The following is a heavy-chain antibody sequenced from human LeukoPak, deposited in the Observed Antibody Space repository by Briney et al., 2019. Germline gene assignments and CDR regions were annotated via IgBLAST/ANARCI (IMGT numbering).Heavy chain of an antibody. CDR3: AASGYSYGLPDY. Sequence: PSETLSLTCTVSGGSISSGGYYWSWIRQHPGKGLEWIGYIYYSGSTYYNPSLKSRVTISVDTSKNQFSLKLSSVTAADTAVYYCAASGYSYGLPDYRGQGTLVTVSS. V-gene: IGHV4-31*03. D-gene: IGHD5-18*01. CDR2: IYYSGST. J-gene: IGHJ4*02. CDR1: GGSISSGGYY.